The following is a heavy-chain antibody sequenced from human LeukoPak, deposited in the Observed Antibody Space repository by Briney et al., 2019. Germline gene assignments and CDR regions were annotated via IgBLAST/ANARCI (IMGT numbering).Heavy chain of an antibody. Sequence: PGGSLRLSCAASGFTFSSYAMHWVRQAPGKGLEYVSAISSNGGSTYYANSVKGRFTISRDNSKNTLYLQMNSLRAEDTAVYYCARDCFYSSGTYFGHWGQGTLVTVSS. CDR3: ARDCFYSSGTYFGH. CDR1: GFTFSSYA. D-gene: IGHD3-10*01. V-gene: IGHV3-64*01. J-gene: IGHJ4*02. CDR2: ISSNGGST.